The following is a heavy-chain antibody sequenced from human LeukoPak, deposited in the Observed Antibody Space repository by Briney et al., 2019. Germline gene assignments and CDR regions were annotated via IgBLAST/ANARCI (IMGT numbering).Heavy chain of an antibody. V-gene: IGHV4-34*01. D-gene: IGHD2-15*01. CDR2: INHSGST. J-gene: IGHJ4*02. Sequence: SETLSLTCAVYGGSFSGYYWSWIRQPPGKGLEWIGGINHSGSTNYNPSLKSRVTISVDTSKNQFSLKLSSVTAADTAVYYCARPRLYCSGGSCYKKAGYYFDYWGQGTLVTVSS. CDR3: ARPRLYCSGGSCYKKAGYYFDY. CDR1: GGSFSGYY.